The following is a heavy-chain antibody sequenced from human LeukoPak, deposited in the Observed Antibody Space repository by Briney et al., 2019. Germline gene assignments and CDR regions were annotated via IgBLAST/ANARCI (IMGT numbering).Heavy chain of an antibody. V-gene: IGHV4-31*03. CDR2: IYYSGST. Sequence: SETLSLTCTDSGGSISSGGYYWRWIRQLPGKSLEWIGYIYYSGSTYYNPSLKSRVSISVATSKNRFSLRLSSVTAADTAVYYCARDRDDSWFDPWGQGTLVTVSS. D-gene: IGHD5-24*01. CDR3: ARDRDDSWFDP. CDR1: GGSISSGGYY. J-gene: IGHJ5*02.